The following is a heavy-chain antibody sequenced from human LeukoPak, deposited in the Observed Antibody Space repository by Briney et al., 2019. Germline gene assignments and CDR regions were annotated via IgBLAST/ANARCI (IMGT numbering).Heavy chain of an antibody. CDR2: ISAYNGNT. CDR1: GYTFTSYG. Sequence: VSVKVSCKASGYTFTSYGISWVRQAPGQGLEWMGWISAYNGNTNYAQKLQGRVTMTTDTSTSTAYMELRSLRSDDAAVYYCAREEEYSSSSDYWGQGTLVTVSS. CDR3: AREEEYSSSSDY. J-gene: IGHJ4*02. D-gene: IGHD6-6*01. V-gene: IGHV1-18*01.